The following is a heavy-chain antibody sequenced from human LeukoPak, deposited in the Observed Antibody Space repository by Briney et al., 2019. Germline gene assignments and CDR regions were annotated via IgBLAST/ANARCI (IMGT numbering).Heavy chain of an antibody. D-gene: IGHD5-18*01. CDR2: IYYSGST. Sequence: SETLSLTCTVSGGSISSSSYYWGWIRQPPGKGLEWIGSIYYSGSTYYNPSLKSRVTISVDTSKNQFSLKLSSVTAADTAVYYCARKEYDTPNWFDPWGQGTLVTVSS. CDR1: GGSISSSSYY. J-gene: IGHJ5*02. V-gene: IGHV4-39*07. CDR3: ARKEYDTPNWFDP.